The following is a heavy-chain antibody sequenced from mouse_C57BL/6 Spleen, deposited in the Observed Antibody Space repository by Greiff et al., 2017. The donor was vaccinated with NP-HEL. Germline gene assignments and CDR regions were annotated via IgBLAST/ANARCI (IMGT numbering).Heavy chain of an antibody. D-gene: IGHD6-1*01. CDR1: GYTFTSYT. CDR3: ARGSGLAWFAD. J-gene: IGHJ3*01. V-gene: IGHV1-4*01. CDR2: INPSSGYT. Sequence: QVQLKESGAELARPGASVKMSCKASGYTFTSYTMHWVKQRPGQGLEWIGYINPSSGYTKYNQKFKDKATLTADKSSSTAYMQLSSLTSEDSAVYYCARGSGLAWFADWGQGTLVTVSA.